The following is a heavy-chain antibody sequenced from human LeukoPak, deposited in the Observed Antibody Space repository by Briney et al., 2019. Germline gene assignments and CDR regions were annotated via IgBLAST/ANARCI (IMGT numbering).Heavy chain of an antibody. J-gene: IGHJ4*02. Sequence: GGSLRLSCAAPGFMFHDYAINWVRQAPGKGLEWVSLISGDGGSTFYADSVKGRFTISRDNSKNSLYLQMNSLRSDDTALYYCARESESSGWYDYWGQGTLVTVSS. V-gene: IGHV3-43*02. D-gene: IGHD6-19*01. CDR2: ISGDGGST. CDR1: GFMFHDYA. CDR3: ARESESSGWYDY.